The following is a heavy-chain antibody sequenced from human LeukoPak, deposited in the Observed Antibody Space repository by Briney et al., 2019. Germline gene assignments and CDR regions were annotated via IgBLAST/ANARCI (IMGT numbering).Heavy chain of an antibody. CDR2: IYYSGST. Sequence: SETLSLTCTVSGGSISSDYWSWIRQPPGKGLEWIGYIYYSGSTNYNPSLKSRVTISVDTSKNQFSLKLSSVTAADTAVYYCAREGDAFDIWGQGTMVTVSS. CDR1: GGSISSDY. J-gene: IGHJ3*02. V-gene: IGHV4-59*01. CDR3: AREGDAFDI.